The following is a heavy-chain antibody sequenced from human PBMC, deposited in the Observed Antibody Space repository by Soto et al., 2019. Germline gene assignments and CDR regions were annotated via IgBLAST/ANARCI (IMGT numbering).Heavy chain of an antibody. D-gene: IGHD2-15*01. CDR1: EFAFSSYS. V-gene: IGHV3-48*02. CDR3: ARDRSGPYYGLDV. Sequence: EVQLVESGGGLVQPGGSLRLSCAASEFAFSSYSMNWVRQAPGKGLEWISYISSSSSTIYYAGSVKGRFTISRDNAKYSLSLQMTSLRDEDTAVYYCARDRSGPYYGLDVWGQGTTVTVSS. J-gene: IGHJ6*02. CDR2: ISSSSSTI.